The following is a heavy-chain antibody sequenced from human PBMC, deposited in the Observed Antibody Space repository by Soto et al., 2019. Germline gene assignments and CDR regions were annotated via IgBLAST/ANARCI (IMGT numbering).Heavy chain of an antibody. CDR3: AKEQGVVVPAAMQGDWFDP. D-gene: IGHD2-2*01. CDR1: GFTFSSYA. V-gene: IGHV3-23*01. J-gene: IGHJ5*02. Sequence: GGSLRLSCAASGFTFSSYAMSWVRQAPGKGLEWVSAISGSGGSTYYADSVKGRFTISRDNSKNTLYLQMNSLRAEDTAVYYCAKEQGVVVPAAMQGDWFDPWGQGTLVTVSS. CDR2: ISGSGGST.